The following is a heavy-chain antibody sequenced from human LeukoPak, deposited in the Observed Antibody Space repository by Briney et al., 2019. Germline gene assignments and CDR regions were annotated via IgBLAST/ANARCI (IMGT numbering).Heavy chain of an antibody. CDR1: GYTLTELS. J-gene: IGHJ4*02. V-gene: IGHV1-24*01. Sequence: ASVKVSCKVSGYTLTELSMHWVRQAPGKGLEWMGGFDPEDGETIYAQKFQGRVTITRDTSASTAYMELSSLTSEDMAVYYCAREDYGDYVFDYWGQGTLVTVSS. CDR3: AREDYGDYVFDY. CDR2: FDPEDGET. D-gene: IGHD4-17*01.